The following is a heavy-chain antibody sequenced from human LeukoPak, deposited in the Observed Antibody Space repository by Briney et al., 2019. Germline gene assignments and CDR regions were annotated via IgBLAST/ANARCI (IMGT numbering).Heavy chain of an antibody. CDR1: GGSFSGYY. D-gene: IGHD3-10*01. Sequence: PSETLSLTCAVYGGSFSGYYWSWIRQPPGKGLEWIGEINHSGSTNYNPSLKSRVSISVDTFKNHFSLKLSSVTAADTAVYYCARGLAVRGVIHYYYHGMDVWGRGTPVTVSS. CDR2: INHSGST. CDR3: ARGLAVRGVIHYYYHGMDV. J-gene: IGHJ6*02. V-gene: IGHV4-34*01.